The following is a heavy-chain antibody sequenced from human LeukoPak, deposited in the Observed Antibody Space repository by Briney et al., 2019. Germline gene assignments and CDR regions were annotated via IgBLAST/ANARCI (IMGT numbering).Heavy chain of an antibody. J-gene: IGHJ4*02. Sequence: ASVKVSCKASGYAFTSYPLTWVRQAPGQGLQWMGWISAYNGNTNYAQKFQGRVTTTTDTSTSTAYMELRSLRSDDTAVYYCARDSGSGSYPSDYWGQGTLVTVSS. D-gene: IGHD3-10*01. V-gene: IGHV1-18*04. CDR3: ARDSGSGSYPSDY. CDR1: GYAFTSYP. CDR2: ISAYNGNT.